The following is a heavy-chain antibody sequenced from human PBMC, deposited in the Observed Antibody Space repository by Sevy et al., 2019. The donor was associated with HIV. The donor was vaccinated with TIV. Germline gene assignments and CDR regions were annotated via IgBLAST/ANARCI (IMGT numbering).Heavy chain of an antibody. Sequence: GGSLRLSCAASGFTFSSYSMNWVRQAPGKGLEWVSYISSSSSTIYYASSVKGRFTISRDNAKNSLYLQMNSLRDEDTAVYYCARERSYSSSFPDYWGQGTLVTVSS. CDR3: ARERSYSSSFPDY. J-gene: IGHJ4*02. CDR2: ISSSSSTI. V-gene: IGHV3-48*02. CDR1: GFTFSSYS. D-gene: IGHD6-6*01.